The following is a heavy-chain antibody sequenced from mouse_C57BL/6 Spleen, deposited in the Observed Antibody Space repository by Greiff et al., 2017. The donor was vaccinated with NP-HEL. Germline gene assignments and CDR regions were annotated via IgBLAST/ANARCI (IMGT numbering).Heavy chain of an antibody. Sequence: EVQLQQSGPELVKPGASVKISCKASGYSFTGYYMNWVKQSPEKSLEWIGELNPSTGGTTYNQKFKAKATLTVDKSSSTAYMQLKSLTSEDSAVYYCARVYYGYDEFAYWGQGTLVTVSA. CDR3: ARVYYGYDEFAY. D-gene: IGHD2-2*01. V-gene: IGHV1-42*01. CDR1: GYSFTGYY. CDR2: LNPSTGGT. J-gene: IGHJ3*01.